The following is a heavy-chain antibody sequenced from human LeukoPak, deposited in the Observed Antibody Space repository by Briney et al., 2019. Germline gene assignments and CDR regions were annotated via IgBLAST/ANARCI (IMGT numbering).Heavy chain of an antibody. CDR2: IYYSGST. V-gene: IGHV4-39*01. J-gene: IGHJ4*02. CDR1: GGSISSSSYY. CDR3: ARHCTNGVCLFFGY. Sequence: PSETLSLTRTVSGGSISSSSYYWGWIRQPPGKGLEWIGSIYYSGSTYYNPSLKSRVTISVDTSKNQFSLKLSSVTAADTAVYYCARHCTNGVCLFFGYWGQGTLVTVSS. D-gene: IGHD2-8*01.